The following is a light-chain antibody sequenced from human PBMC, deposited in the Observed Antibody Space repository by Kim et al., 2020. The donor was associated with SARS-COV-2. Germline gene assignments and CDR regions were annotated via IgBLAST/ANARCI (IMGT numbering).Light chain of an antibody. CDR3: QQYNNWPRT. J-gene: IGKJ2*01. V-gene: IGKV3-15*01. Sequence: EIVMTQSPATLSVSPGERATLSCRASQSVSSNLAWYQQKPGQAPRLLIYAASTRATGIPARFSGSESGTEFTLTISSLQSEDFALYYCQQYNNWPRTFGQGTKLEI. CDR2: AAS. CDR1: QSVSSN.